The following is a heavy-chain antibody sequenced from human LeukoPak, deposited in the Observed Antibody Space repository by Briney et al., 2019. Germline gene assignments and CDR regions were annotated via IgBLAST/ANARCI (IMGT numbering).Heavy chain of an antibody. CDR3: ARTFYGDYGFDP. V-gene: IGHV1-69*13. CDR2: IIPIFGTA. D-gene: IGHD4-17*01. Sequence: SVKVSCKASGGTFSSYAISWVRQAPGQGLEWMGGIIPIFGTANYAQKFQGRVTITADESTSTAYMELSSLRSEDTAVCYCARTFYGDYGFDPWGQGTLVTVSS. J-gene: IGHJ5*02. CDR1: GGTFSSYA.